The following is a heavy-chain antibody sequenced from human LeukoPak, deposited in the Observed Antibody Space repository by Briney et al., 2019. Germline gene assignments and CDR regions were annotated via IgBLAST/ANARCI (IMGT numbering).Heavy chain of an antibody. Sequence: PSETLSLTCTVSGGSISSYYRSWIRQPAGKGLEWIGRIYTSGSTNYNPSLKSRVTISVDTSKNQFSLKLSSVTAADTAVYYCARSYDSSGYYYRWFDPWGQGTLVTVSS. D-gene: IGHD3-22*01. CDR2: IYTSGST. J-gene: IGHJ5*02. V-gene: IGHV4-4*07. CDR3: ARSYDSSGYYYRWFDP. CDR1: GGSISSYY.